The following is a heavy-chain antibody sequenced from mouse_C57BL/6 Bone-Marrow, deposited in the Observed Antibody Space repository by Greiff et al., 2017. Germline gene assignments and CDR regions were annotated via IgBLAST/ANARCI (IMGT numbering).Heavy chain of an antibody. V-gene: IGHV1-54*01. CDR3: ARGDYYSNYPYYFDY. J-gene: IGHJ2*01. CDR2: INPGSGGT. D-gene: IGHD2-5*01. Sequence: VQGVESGAELVRPGTSVKVSCKASGYAFTNYLIEWVKQRPGQGLEWIGVINPGSGGTNYNEKFKGKATLTADKSSSTAYMQLSSLTSEDSAVYFCARGDYYSNYPYYFDYWGQGTTLTVSS. CDR1: GYAFTNYL.